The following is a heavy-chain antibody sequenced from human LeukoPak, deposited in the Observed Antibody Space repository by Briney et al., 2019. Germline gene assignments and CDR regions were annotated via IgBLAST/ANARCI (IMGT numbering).Heavy chain of an antibody. J-gene: IGHJ3*02. D-gene: IGHD1-20*01. V-gene: IGHV3-7*04. CDR2: IRQDGSVN. CDR3: ARGITGTRDDFDI. Sequence: GGSLRLSCAASGFAFSSYAMHWVRQAPGKGLEWVATIRQDGSVNHCVDSVKGRFTVSRDNAWNSLYLQMDSLRVEDTAVYYCARGITGTRDDFDIWGQGTMVTVSS. CDR1: GFAFSSYA.